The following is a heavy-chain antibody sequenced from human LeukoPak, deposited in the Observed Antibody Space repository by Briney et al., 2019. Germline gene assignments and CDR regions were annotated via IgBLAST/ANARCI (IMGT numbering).Heavy chain of an antibody. CDR1: GYTFTGYY. CDR3: ARFGPHFYSGHGT. V-gene: IGHV1-2*02. D-gene: IGHD4-23*01. Sequence: ASVKVSCKASGYTFTGYYMHWVRQAPGQGLEWMGWINPNSGGTNYAQKFQGRVTMTRDTSISTAYMELSRLRSDDTAVYYCARFGPHFYSGHGTWGQGTLVTVSS. J-gene: IGHJ4*02. CDR2: INPNSGGT.